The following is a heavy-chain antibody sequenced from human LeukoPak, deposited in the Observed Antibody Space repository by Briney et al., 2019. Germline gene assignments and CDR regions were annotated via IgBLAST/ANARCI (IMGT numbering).Heavy chain of an antibody. CDR1: GFTFSSYG. CDR3: AKDGSSGFRY. V-gene: IGHV3-30*02. D-gene: IGHD3-22*01. CDR2: IRYDGSNK. Sequence: GGSLRLSCAASGFTFSSYGMHWVRRAPGKGLEWVAFIRYDGSNKYYADSVKGRFTISRDNSKNTLYLQMNSLRAEDTAVYYCAKDGSSGFRYWGQGTLVTVSS. J-gene: IGHJ4*02.